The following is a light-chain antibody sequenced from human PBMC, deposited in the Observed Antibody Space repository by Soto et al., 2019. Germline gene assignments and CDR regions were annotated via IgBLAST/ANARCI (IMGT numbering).Light chain of an antibody. J-gene: IGLJ1*01. V-gene: IGLV4-69*01. CDR2: LNSDGRH. Sequence: QPVLTQSPSASASLGASVKLTCTLSSGHSSYAIAWHQQQPEKGPRYLMKLNSDGRHSKGDGIPDRFSGSSSGAERYLTIPSLQSEDEADYYCQTWGTGIRVFGTGTKLTVL. CDR1: SGHSSYA. CDR3: QTWGTGIRV.